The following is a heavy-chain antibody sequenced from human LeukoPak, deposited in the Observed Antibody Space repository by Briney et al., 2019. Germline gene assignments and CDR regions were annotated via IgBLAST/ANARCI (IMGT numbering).Heavy chain of an antibody. Sequence: GASVKVSCKASGGTFNNYAISWVRQAPGQGLEWMGRIIPMLDKPDYAQKFQGRVAITADKSTSTAYMELSSLRSEDTAVYYCARDSNYGDYFPLGYWGQGTLVTVSS. CDR2: IIPMLDKP. J-gene: IGHJ4*02. CDR1: GGTFNNYA. CDR3: ARDSNYGDYFPLGY. D-gene: IGHD4-17*01. V-gene: IGHV1-69*04.